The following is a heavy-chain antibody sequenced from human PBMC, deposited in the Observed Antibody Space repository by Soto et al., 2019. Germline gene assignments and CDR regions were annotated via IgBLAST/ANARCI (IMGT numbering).Heavy chain of an antibody. D-gene: IGHD3-22*01. Sequence: PGGSLRLSCAASGFTFSSYSMNWVRQAPGKGLEWVSYISSSSSTIYYADSVKGRFTISRDNAKNSLYLQMNSLRAEDTAVYYCARDQDYYDSSGYSWFDPWGQGTLVTVSS. CDR2: ISSSSSTI. V-gene: IGHV3-48*01. CDR1: GFTFSSYS. J-gene: IGHJ5*02. CDR3: ARDQDYYDSSGYSWFDP.